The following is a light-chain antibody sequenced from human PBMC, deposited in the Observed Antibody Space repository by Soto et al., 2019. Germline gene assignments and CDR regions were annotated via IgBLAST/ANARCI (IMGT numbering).Light chain of an antibody. Sequence: ETVMTQSPATLSLFPGERATLSCRASQSVSNNLAWYQQKSGQSPRLLIYGASTRATGIPARFSGSGSETDFTLTISSLQSEDFAVYYCQQYKNWPPVTFGGGTKVEIK. V-gene: IGKV3-15*01. J-gene: IGKJ4*01. CDR3: QQYKNWPPVT. CDR1: QSVSNN. CDR2: GAS.